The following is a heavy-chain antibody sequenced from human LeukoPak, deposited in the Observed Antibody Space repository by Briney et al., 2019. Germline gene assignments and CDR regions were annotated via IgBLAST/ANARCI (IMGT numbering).Heavy chain of an antibody. D-gene: IGHD6-19*01. CDR3: ARGGKQWRGGNYFDS. CDR2: ITTGRGET. J-gene: IGHJ4*02. CDR1: GYTFTDYA. Sequence: ASVTVSCKASGYTFTDYALHWVRQAPGQSLEWMGWITTGRGETRYSQEFQGRITFTRDTSASTVYMDLSDLRSEDTAVYYCARGGKQWRGGNYFDSWGQGTLVAVSS. V-gene: IGHV1-3*03.